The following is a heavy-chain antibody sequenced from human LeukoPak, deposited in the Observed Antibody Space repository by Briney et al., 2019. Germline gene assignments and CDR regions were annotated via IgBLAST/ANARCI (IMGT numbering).Heavy chain of an antibody. Sequence: ASVKVSCKASGYTFTSYYMHWVRQAPGQGLEWMGIINPSGGSTSYAQKFQGRVTMTRDMSTSTVYMELRSLRSDDTAVYYCATRQEGVHNYWGQGTLVTVSS. CDR1: GYTFTSYY. D-gene: IGHD3-10*01. CDR3: ATRQEGVHNY. J-gene: IGHJ4*02. V-gene: IGHV1-46*01. CDR2: INPSGGST.